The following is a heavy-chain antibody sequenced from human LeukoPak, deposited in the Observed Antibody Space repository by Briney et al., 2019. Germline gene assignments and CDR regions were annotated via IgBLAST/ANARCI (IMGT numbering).Heavy chain of an antibody. V-gene: IGHV3-73*01. J-gene: IGHJ6*02. CDR2: IRSKANTYAT. Sequence: GGSLKLSCAASGFTFSGSAMHWVRQASGKGLEWVGRIRSKANTYATAYAASVKGRFSISRDDSKNTAHLQLNSLKTEDTAVYYCSAAVGTDFYDYGMDVWGQGTTVTVSS. D-gene: IGHD6-13*01. CDR1: GFTFSGSA. CDR3: SAAVGTDFYDYGMDV.